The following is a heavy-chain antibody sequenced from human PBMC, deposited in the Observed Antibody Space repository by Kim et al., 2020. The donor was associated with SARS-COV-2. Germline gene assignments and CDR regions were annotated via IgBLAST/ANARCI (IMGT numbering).Heavy chain of an antibody. Sequence: GGSLRLSCAASGFTFSDSALHWVRQASGKGLEWVGRIRGKPNSYATAYAASVKGRFTISRDDSKNTAYLQMNSLKTEDTAVYYCAGLVVAARVADYWGQGTLVTVSS. V-gene: IGHV3-73*01. CDR3: AGLVVAARVADY. D-gene: IGHD2-15*01. J-gene: IGHJ4*02. CDR2: IRGKPNSYAT. CDR1: GFTFSDSA.